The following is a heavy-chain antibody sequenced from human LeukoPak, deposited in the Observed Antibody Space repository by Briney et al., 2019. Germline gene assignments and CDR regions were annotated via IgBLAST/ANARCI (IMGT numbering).Heavy chain of an antibody. D-gene: IGHD3-3*01. V-gene: IGHV3-11*05. CDR3: ARDENGRFDFDY. CDR1: GFTFSDYY. CDR2: ISSSSYT. Sequence: PGGSLRLSCAASGFTFSDYYMSWIRQAPGEGLEWVSYISSSSYTNYADSVKGRFTISRDNAKNSLYLQMNTLRAEDTAVYYCARDENGRFDFDYWGQGTLVTVSS. J-gene: IGHJ4*02.